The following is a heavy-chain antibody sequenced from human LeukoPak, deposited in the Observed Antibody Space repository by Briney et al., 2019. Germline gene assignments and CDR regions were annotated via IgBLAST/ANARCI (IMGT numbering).Heavy chain of an antibody. V-gene: IGHV4-59*08. J-gene: IGHJ4*02. D-gene: IGHD3-9*01. CDR3: ARRLGDILTGFDY. CDR1: GGSISSYY. Sequence: KASETLSLTCRVSGGSISSYYWSWIRQPPGKGLEWIGYIYYSGSTNYNPSLKSRVTISVDTSKNQFSLKLSSVTAADTAVYYCARRLGDILTGFDYWGQGTLVTVSS. CDR2: IYYSGST.